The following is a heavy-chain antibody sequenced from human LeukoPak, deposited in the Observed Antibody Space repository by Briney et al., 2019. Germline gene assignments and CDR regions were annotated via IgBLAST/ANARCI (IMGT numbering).Heavy chain of an antibody. CDR3: ASLFGVVVI. D-gene: IGHD3-22*01. V-gene: IGHV3-30-3*01. CDR1: GFALSSYA. J-gene: IGHJ4*02. CDR2: ISYDGSNK. Sequence: GGSLRLSCAASGFALSSYAMHWVRQAPGKGLEWVAVISYDGSNKYYADSVKGRFTISRDNSKNTLYLQMNSLRAEDTAVYYCASLFGVVVIWGQGTLVTVSS.